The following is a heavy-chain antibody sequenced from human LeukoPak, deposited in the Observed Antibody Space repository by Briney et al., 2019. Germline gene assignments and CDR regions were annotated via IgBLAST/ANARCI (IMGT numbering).Heavy chain of an antibody. Sequence: PGGSLRLSCAASGFTFNNYAMSWVRQAPGKGLEWVSGINEDGGTTFYTDSVKGRFTISRDNSKNTLYLQMNSLRAEDTAVYYCAKDAPAVAGAFDYWGQGTLVTVSS. CDR3: AKDAPAVAGAFDY. CDR1: GFTFNNYA. D-gene: IGHD6-19*01. V-gene: IGHV3-23*01. J-gene: IGHJ4*02. CDR2: INEDGGTT.